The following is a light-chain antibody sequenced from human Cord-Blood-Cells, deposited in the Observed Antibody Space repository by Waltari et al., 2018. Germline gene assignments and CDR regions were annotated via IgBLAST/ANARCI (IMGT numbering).Light chain of an antibody. CDR3: QQRSNWPLT. CDR1: QRVSSY. J-gene: IGKJ4*01. Sequence: EIVLTQSPATLSLSPGERATLSCRASQRVSSYLAWYQQKPGQAPRLLIYDASNRATGIQARFSGSGSGTDFTHTISSLEPEDFAVYYCQQRSNWPLTFGGGTKVEIK. V-gene: IGKV3-11*01. CDR2: DAS.